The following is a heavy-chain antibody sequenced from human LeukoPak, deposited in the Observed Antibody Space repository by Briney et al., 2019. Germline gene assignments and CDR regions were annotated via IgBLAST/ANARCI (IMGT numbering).Heavy chain of an antibody. CDR1: GFTFSSYG. V-gene: IGHV3-30*18. J-gene: IGHJ4*02. Sequence: GGSLRLSCAPSGFTFSSYGMHWDRQAPGKGLEWVAAISSDGTNKLYADSVEGRFTISRDHSKNTLYLQMNSLRPEDTSMYYCAKEDFGGSYFDYWGQGTLVTVSS. D-gene: IGHD3-10*01. CDR3: AKEDFGGSYFDY. CDR2: ISSDGTNK.